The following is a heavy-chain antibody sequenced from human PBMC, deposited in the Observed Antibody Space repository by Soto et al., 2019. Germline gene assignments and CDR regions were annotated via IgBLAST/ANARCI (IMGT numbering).Heavy chain of an antibody. CDR2: IYYSGST. CDR1: GGSVSSGSYY. V-gene: IGHV4-61*01. Sequence: QVQLQESGPGLVKPSETLSLTCTVSGGSVSSGSYYWSWIRQPPGKGLEWIGYIYYSGSTNYNPSLKGRVTISVDPFQNQFSLKLSSVTAADTAVYYCARVVLYFCSGSHLDYWGQGTLVTVSS. J-gene: IGHJ4*02. CDR3: ARVVLYFCSGSHLDY. D-gene: IGHD3-10*01.